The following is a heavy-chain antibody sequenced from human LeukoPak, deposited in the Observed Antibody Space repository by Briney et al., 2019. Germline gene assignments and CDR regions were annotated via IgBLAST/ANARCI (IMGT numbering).Heavy chain of an antibody. CDR3: ARGVYLTYYYDSSGYYGY. D-gene: IGHD3-22*01. CDR2: IYSGGST. CDR1: GFTVSSNY. Sequence: GTSLRLSCAASGFTVSSNYMSWVRQAPGKGLEWVSVIYSGGSTYYADSVKGRFTISRDNSKNTLYLQMNSLRAEDTAVYYCARGVYLTYYYDSSGYYGYWGQGTLVTVSS. V-gene: IGHV3-53*01. J-gene: IGHJ4*02.